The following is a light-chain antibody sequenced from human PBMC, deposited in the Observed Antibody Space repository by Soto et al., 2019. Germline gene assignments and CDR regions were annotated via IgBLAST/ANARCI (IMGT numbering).Light chain of an antibody. CDR1: KNDIGVYDF. J-gene: IGLJ3*02. CDR2: GNS. V-gene: IGLV1-40*01. Sequence: QSALTQPPSASGSPGQSVTISCTGTKNDIGVYDFVSWYQQLPGAAPRLLIYGNSNRPSGVPDRFAGSKSGTSASLAIIGLRVEDEGIYYCQAFDNSLSASGVFGGGTKVTVL. CDR3: QAFDNSLSASGV.